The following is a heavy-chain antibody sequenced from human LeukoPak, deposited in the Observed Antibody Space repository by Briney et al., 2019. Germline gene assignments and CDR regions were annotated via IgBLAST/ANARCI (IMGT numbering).Heavy chain of an antibody. D-gene: IGHD3-16*01. CDR1: GFTFSSYW. CDR3: ARDHWVTFGGVTPDYFDY. Sequence: GGSLRLSCAAAGFTFSSYWMHWVRQAPGKGLVWVSRINSDGSSTNYADSVKGRFTISRDNSKNTLYLQMNSLRAEDTAVYYCARDHWVTFGGVTPDYFDYWGQGTLVTVSS. J-gene: IGHJ4*02. V-gene: IGHV3-74*01. CDR2: INSDGSST.